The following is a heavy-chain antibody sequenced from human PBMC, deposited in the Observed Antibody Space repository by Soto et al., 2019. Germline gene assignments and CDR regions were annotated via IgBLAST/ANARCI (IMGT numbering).Heavy chain of an antibody. J-gene: IGHJ4*02. CDR3: AIYYYDSSGYPPA. V-gene: IGHV3-23*01. CDR2: ISGGGGST. D-gene: IGHD3-22*01. Sequence: PGGSLRLSCAASGFTFSSYAMTWVRQAPGKGLEWVSAISGGGGSTYYADSVKGRFTISRDNAKNSLYLQMNSLRAEDTAVYYCAIYYYDSSGYPPAWGQGTLVTVSS. CDR1: GFTFSSYA.